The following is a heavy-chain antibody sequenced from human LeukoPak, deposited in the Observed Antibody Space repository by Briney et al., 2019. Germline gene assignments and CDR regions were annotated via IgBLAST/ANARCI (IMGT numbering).Heavy chain of an antibody. CDR1: GFTFSSYS. CDR2: ISSSSSYI. CDR3: ARDFIYCSGGNCYPT. D-gene: IGHD2-15*01. V-gene: IGHV3-21*01. Sequence: GGSLRLSCAASGFTFSSYSMNWVRQAPGKGLEWVSSISSSSSYIYYADSVKGRFTISRDNAKNSLYLQMNSLRAEDTAVYYCARDFIYCSGGNCYPTGGQGTLVTVSS. J-gene: IGHJ4*02.